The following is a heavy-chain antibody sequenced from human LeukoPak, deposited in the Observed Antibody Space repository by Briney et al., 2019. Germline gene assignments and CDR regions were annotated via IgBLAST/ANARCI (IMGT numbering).Heavy chain of an antibody. D-gene: IGHD2-2*01. CDR3: ARVPGPYPTSRFHY. J-gene: IGHJ4*02. V-gene: IGHV1-2*02. Sequence: ASVKVSCKTSGYTFTDYYMHWLRQAPGQGLEWVGRIDPNTGGTNFAQKFQVRVTMTRDTSISTVYMELTGLRSDDTAVYYCARVPGPYPTSRFHYWGQGTLVTVSS. CDR1: GYTFTDYY. CDR2: IDPNTGGT.